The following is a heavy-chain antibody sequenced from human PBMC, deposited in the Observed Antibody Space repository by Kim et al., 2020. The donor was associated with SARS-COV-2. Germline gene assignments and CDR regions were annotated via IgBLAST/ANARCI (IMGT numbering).Heavy chain of an antibody. CDR1: GGSISTPYY. CDR2: VSSNGAT. CDR3: ARRSGGLYYFDS. V-gene: IGHV4-39*01. J-gene: IGHJ4*02. Sequence: SGTLSLTCTVSGGSISTPYYWGWFRQPPGKGLEWIGYVSSNGATYHNPSLRSRVTLSVDPSKNQVSLTVTSVTAADTALFYCARRSGGLYYFDSWGQGTLVTVSS. D-gene: IGHD6-25*01.